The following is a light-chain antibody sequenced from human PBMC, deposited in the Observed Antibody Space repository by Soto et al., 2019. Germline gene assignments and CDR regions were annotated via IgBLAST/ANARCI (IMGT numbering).Light chain of an antibody. CDR1: SSDVGNYNY. V-gene: IGLV2-14*03. CDR3: SSYTTSTTVL. J-gene: IGLJ2*01. Sequence: QSVLTQPASVSGSPGQSITISCTGTSSDVGNYNYVSWYQQHPGKAPKLMIYDVSNRPSGVSSRFSGSKSGNTASLTISGLQAEDEADYYCSSYTTSTTVLFGGGTKLTVL. CDR2: DVS.